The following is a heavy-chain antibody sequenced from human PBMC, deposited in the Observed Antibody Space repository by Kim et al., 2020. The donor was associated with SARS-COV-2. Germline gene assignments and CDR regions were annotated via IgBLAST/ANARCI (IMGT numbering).Heavy chain of an antibody. Sequence: GGSLRLSCAASGFDFSTYAMSWVRQAPGKGLEWVSGISGNGLNTDYIPSVKGRFTMFRDNSKSTLYLQMTRLRAEDMATYYCASGTYRLGDYWGQGALVTVSS. J-gene: IGHJ4*02. CDR3: ASGTYRLGDY. CDR2: ISGNGLNT. V-gene: IGHV3-23*01. CDR1: GFDFSTYA. D-gene: IGHD3-10*01.